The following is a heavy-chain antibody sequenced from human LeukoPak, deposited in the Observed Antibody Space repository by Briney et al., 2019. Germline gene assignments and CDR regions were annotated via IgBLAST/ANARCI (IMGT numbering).Heavy chain of an antibody. J-gene: IGHJ3*02. D-gene: IGHD6-19*01. V-gene: IGHV1-2*02. CDR1: GYTFTGYY. CDR3: ARVGQWLGDSMAFDI. CDR2: INPNSGGT. Sequence: GASVKVSCKASGYTFTGYYMHWVRQAPGQGLEWMGWINPNSGGTNYAQKFQGRVTMTRDTSISTAYMELSRLRSDDTAVYYCARVGQWLGDSMAFDIWGQGTMVTVSS.